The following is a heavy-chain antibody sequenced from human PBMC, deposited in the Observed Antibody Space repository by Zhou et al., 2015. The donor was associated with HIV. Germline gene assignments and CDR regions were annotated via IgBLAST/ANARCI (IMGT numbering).Heavy chain of an antibody. V-gene: IGHV1-24*01. J-gene: IGHJ6*02. Sequence: QVQLLQSGAEVKEPGASVKVSCKVSGTTLNELFVYWVRQAPGKGLEWMGGVDPEDGETKYAQKFQGRVTMTEDTSADTTYMELNSLRSEDTAVYYCATVFKWLVLAQYYYGMDFWARGRRSPSP. D-gene: IGHD5-12*01. CDR1: GTTLNELF. CDR2: VDPEDGET. CDR3: ATVFKWLVLAQYYYGMDF.